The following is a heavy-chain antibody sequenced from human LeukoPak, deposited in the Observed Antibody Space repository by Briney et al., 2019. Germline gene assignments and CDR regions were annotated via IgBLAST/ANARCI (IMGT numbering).Heavy chain of an antibody. CDR2: ISGSGGST. CDR3: AKRRTHIVVVPAAIGAFDI. Sequence: PGGSLRLSCAASGFTFSSYAMSWVRQAPGKGLEWVSAISGSGGSTYYADSVKGRFTISRDNSKNTLYLQMNSLRAEGTAVYYCAKRRTHIVVVPAAIGAFDIWGQGTMVTVSS. J-gene: IGHJ3*02. V-gene: IGHV3-23*01. D-gene: IGHD2-2*01. CDR1: GFTFSSYA.